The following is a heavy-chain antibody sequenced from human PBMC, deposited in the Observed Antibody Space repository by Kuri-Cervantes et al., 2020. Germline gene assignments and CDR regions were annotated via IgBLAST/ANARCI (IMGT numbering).Heavy chain of an antibody. J-gene: IGHJ4*02. CDR3: ARTSYDYVWGSYRWGLDYFDY. D-gene: IGHD3-16*02. V-gene: IGHV4-30-4*01. Sequence: SETLSLTCTVSGGSISSGDYYWSWIRQPPGKGLEWIGYIYYSGSTYYNPSLKGRVTISVDTSKNQFSLKLSSVTAADTAVYYCARTSYDYVWGSYRWGLDYFDYWGQGTLVTVSS. CDR1: GGSISSGDYY. CDR2: IYYSGST.